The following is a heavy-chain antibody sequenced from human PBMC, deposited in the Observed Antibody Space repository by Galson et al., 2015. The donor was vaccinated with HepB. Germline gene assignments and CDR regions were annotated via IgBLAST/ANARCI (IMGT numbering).Heavy chain of an antibody. CDR1: GYSFTSYW. CDR2: IYPGDSDT. D-gene: IGHD2-15*01. J-gene: IGHJ6*02. Sequence: QSGAEVKKPGESLKISCKGSGYSFTSYWIGWVRQMPGKGLEWMGIIYPGDSDTRYSPSFQGQVTISADKSISTAYLQWSSLKASDTAMYYCATRLGYCSEQPCVSDYYYYGMDVWGQGTTVTVSS. V-gene: IGHV5-51*01. CDR3: ATRLGYCSEQPCVSDYYYYGMDV.